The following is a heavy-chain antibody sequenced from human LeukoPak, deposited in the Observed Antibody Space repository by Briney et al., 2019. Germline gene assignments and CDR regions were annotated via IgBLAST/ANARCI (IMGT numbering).Heavy chain of an antibody. D-gene: IGHD3-22*01. CDR3: ARSVDSSGYYSN. CDR1: GGSISSYY. Sequence: SETLSLTCTVSGGSISSYYWSWIRQPPGKGLEWIGYIYYSGSTNYNPSLKSRVTISVDTSKNQFSLKLSSVTAAVTAVYYCARSVDSSGYYSNWGQGTLVTVSS. CDR2: IYYSGST. V-gene: IGHV4-59*08. J-gene: IGHJ4*02.